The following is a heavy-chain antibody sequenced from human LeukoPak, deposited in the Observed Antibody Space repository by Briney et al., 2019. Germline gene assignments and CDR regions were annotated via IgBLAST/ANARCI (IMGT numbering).Heavy chain of an antibody. CDR1: GFTFDDYG. D-gene: IGHD6-19*01. V-gene: IGHV3-20*04. CDR3: ARVGRQWLNYYYYYMDV. CDR2: INWNGGST. J-gene: IGHJ6*03. Sequence: GGSLRLSCAASGFTFDDYGMSWVRQAPGKGLEWVSGINWNGGSTGYADSVKGRFTISRDNAKNSLYLQMNSLRAEDTALYYCARVGRQWLNYYYYYMDVWGKGTTVTVSS.